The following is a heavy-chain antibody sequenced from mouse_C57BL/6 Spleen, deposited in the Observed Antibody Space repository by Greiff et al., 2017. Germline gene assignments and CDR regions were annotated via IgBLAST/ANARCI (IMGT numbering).Heavy chain of an antibody. V-gene: IGHV1-9*01. CDR1: GYTFTGYW. CDR3: ASSPYDYDAYAMDY. J-gene: IGHJ4*01. CDR2: ILPGSGST. Sequence: VKLVESGAELMKPGASVKLSCKATGYTFTGYWIEWVKQRPGHGLEWIGEILPGSGSTNYNEKFKGKATFTADPSSNTAYMQLSSLTTEDSAIDYCASSPYDYDAYAMDYWGQGTSVTVSS. D-gene: IGHD2-4*01.